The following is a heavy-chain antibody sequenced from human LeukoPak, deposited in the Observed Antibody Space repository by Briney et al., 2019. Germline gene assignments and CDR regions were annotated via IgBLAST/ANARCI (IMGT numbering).Heavy chain of an antibody. CDR3: ARLGSPQGYGGNKAFDL. V-gene: IGHV4-59*01. CDR2: IYYSGST. D-gene: IGHD4-23*01. J-gene: IGHJ3*01. CDR1: GGSISSYY. Sequence: SETLSLTCTVSGGSISSYYWSWIRQPPGKGLEWIGYIYYSGSTNFNPSLKSRVTISVDTSKNQFSLKLSSVTAADTAVYYCARLGSPQGYGGNKAFDLWGHGTMVTVSS.